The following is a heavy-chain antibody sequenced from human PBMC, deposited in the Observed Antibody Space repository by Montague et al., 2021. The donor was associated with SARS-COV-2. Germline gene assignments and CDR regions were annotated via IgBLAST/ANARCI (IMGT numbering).Heavy chain of an antibody. CDR1: GFTFSGYA. D-gene: IGHD5-24*01. J-gene: IGHJ2*01. CDR3: ARNPTVTGMAATISWYFDL. Sequence: SLRLSCAASGFTFSGYAMSWVRQAPGKGLEWVSSVFASGSGTYYADSVKGRFTISRDNSKSTLFLQMNSLRAEDTAIYYCARNPTVTGMAATISWYFDLWGRGTLVTAS. CDR2: VFASGSGT. V-gene: IGHV3-23*03.